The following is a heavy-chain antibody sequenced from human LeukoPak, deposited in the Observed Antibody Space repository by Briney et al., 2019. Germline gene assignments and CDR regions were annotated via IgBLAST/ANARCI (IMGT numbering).Heavy chain of an antibody. V-gene: IGHV4-39*07. D-gene: IGHD3-16*01. CDR1: GGSISSRSYH. CDR3: ARGPLGRPDNDP. J-gene: IGHJ5*02. Sequence: SETLSLTCTVSGGSISSRSYHWGWIRQPPGKGLEWIGEIYHSGSTNYNPSLKSRVTISVDKSKNQFSLKLSSVTAADTAVYYCARGPLGRPDNDPWGQGTLVTVSS. CDR2: IYHSGST.